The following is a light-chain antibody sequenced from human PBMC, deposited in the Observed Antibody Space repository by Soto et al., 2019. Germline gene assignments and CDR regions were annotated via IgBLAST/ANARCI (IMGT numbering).Light chain of an antibody. CDR2: DAS. CDR3: QQYGSSPTT. Sequence: EIVMTQSPATLSVSPGERATLSCRASQSVSSNLAWYQQKPGQAPRLLIYDASSRATGIPDRFSGSGSGTDFTLTISRLEPEDFAVYYCQQYGSSPTTFGQGTKVDIK. V-gene: IGKV3-20*01. J-gene: IGKJ1*01. CDR1: QSVSSN.